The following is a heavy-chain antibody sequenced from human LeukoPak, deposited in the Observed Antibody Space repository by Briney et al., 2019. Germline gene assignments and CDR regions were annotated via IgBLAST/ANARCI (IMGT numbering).Heavy chain of an antibody. Sequence: ASVKVSCKASGYTFTSYAMHWVRQAPGQRLEWMGWINAGNGNTKYSQKFQGRVTITRDTSASTAYMGLSSLRSEDTAVYYCARYFPRRDGYNYQPYYYYGMDVWGQGTTVTVSS. V-gene: IGHV1-3*01. CDR3: ARYFPRRDGYNYQPYYYYGMDV. CDR2: INAGNGNT. D-gene: IGHD5-24*01. J-gene: IGHJ6*02. CDR1: GYTFTSYA.